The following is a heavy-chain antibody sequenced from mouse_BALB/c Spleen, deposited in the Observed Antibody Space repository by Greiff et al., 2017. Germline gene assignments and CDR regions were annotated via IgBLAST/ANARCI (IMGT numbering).Heavy chain of an antibody. CDR2: ISYSGST. Sequence: EVKLIESGPGLVKPSQSLSLTCTVTGYSITSDYAWNWIRQFPGNKLEWMGYISYSGSTSYNPSLKSRISITRDTSKNQFFLQLNSVTTEDTATYYCATRSPLYAMDYWGQGTSVTVSS. D-gene: IGHD2-14*01. V-gene: IGHV3-2*02. CDR1: GYSITSDYA. CDR3: ATRSPLYAMDY. J-gene: IGHJ4*01.